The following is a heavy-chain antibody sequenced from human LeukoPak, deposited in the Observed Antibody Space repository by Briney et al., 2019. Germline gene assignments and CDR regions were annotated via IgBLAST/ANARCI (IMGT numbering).Heavy chain of an antibody. J-gene: IGHJ3*02. CDR2: ISAYNGNT. D-gene: IGHD6-19*01. CDR3: ARVRSGWGYAFDI. CDR1: GGTFSSYA. Sequence: ASVKVSCKASGGTFSSYAISWVRQAPGQGLEWMGWISAYNGNTNYVQKLQGRVTMTTDTSTSTAYMELRSLRSDDTAVYYCARVRSGWGYAFDIWGQGTMVTVSS. V-gene: IGHV1-18*01.